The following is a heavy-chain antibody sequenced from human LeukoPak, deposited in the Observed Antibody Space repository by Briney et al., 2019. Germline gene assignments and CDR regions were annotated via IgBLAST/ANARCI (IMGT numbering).Heavy chain of an antibody. J-gene: IGHJ3*02. V-gene: IGHV3-74*01. CDR2: INSDGSYT. D-gene: IGHD3-22*01. Sequence: GGSLRLSCAASGFTFSIYWMHWVRQAPGKGLVWVSHINSDGSYTTYADSVKDRFTISRDNAKNTLYLQMNSLRAEDTAVYYCARDSSYSTAIWGQGTMVTVSS. CDR1: GFTFSIYW. CDR3: ARDSSYSTAI.